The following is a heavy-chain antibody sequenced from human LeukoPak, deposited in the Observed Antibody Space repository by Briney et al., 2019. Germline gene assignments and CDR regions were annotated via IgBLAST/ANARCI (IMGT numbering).Heavy chain of an antibody. J-gene: IGHJ4*02. CDR1: GFTFSIYS. CDR2: IGRTMDT. CDR3: ARDALAGEKPEYFFDY. Sequence: QSGGSLRLSCAASGFTFSIYSMNWVRQAPGKALEWVSHIGRTMDTRYADSVKGRFTISRDNAKNSVYLQMSGLRAEDTAVYYCARDALAGEKPEYFFDYWGQGTLVTVSS. V-gene: IGHV3-48*04.